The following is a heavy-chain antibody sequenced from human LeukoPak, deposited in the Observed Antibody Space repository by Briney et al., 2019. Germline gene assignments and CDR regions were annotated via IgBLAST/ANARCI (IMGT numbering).Heavy chain of an antibody. V-gene: IGHV4-39*01. Sequence: PSQTLSLTCTVSGGSISSSSYYWGWIRQPPGKGLEWIGSIYYSGSTYYNPSLKSRVTISVDTSKNQFSLKLSSVTAADTAVYYCARPTQYCSSTSCLQDYWGQGTLVTVSS. CDR3: ARPTQYCSSTSCLQDY. CDR2: IYYSGST. D-gene: IGHD2-2*01. J-gene: IGHJ4*02. CDR1: GGSISSSSYY.